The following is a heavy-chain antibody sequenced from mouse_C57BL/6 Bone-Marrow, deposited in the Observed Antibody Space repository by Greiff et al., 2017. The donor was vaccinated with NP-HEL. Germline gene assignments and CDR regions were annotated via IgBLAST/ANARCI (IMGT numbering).Heavy chain of an antibody. Sequence: QVQLKQPGAELVKPGASVKMSCKASGYTFTSYWITWVKQRPGQGLEWIGDIYPGSGSTNYNEKFKSKATLTVDTSSSTAYMQLSSLTSEDSAVYYCARVCYYYGGAMDYWGQGTSVTVSS. V-gene: IGHV1-55*01. CDR1: GYTFTSYW. J-gene: IGHJ4*01. D-gene: IGHD1-1*01. CDR3: ARVCYYYGGAMDY. CDR2: IYPGSGST.